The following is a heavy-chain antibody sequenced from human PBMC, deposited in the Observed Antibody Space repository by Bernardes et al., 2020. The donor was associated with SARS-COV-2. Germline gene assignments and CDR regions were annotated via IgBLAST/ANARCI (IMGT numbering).Heavy chain of an antibody. CDR1: GFTFSSYG. V-gene: IGHV3-33*01. CDR2: IWYDGSNK. J-gene: IGHJ6*02. Sequence: GGSLRLSCAASGFTFSSYGMHWVRQAPGKGLEWVAVIWYDGSNKYYADSVKGRFTISRDNSKNTLYLQMNSLRAEDTAVYYCARVLSSYYGMDVWGQGTTVTVSS. CDR3: ARVLSSYYGMDV.